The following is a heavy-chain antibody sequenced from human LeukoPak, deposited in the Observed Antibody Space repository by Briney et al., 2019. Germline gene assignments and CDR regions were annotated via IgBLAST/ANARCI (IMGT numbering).Heavy chain of an antibody. CDR1: GYTFIGHY. Sequence: ASVKVSCKASGYTFIGHYIHWVRQAPGQGLEWMGWINPNSGGTNYARRFQGRVTMTRDTSVSTAYMELRWLRSDDTAVYFCARTRGPLTAVAYLDSWGQGTLVTFSS. V-gene: IGHV1-2*02. J-gene: IGHJ4*02. CDR3: ARTRGPLTAVAYLDS. D-gene: IGHD5-18*01. CDR2: INPNSGGT.